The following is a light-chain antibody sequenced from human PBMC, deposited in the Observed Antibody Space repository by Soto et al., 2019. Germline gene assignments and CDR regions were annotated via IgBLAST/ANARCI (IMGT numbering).Light chain of an antibody. J-gene: IGLJ2*01. CDR2: EVT. CDR1: SSDVGGYNF. Sequence: QSALTQPASVSGSPGQSITISCTGTSSDVGGYNFVSWYQQYPGKAPKLLIYEVTKRPSGVSNRCSGSKSGNMASLTISGLQAEDEADYYCCSYKPRWEAIFGGGTNVTV. V-gene: IGLV2-14*01. CDR3: CSYKPRWEAI.